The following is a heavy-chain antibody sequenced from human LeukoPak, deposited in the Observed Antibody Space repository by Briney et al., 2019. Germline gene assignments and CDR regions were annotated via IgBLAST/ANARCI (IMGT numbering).Heavy chain of an antibody. Sequence: SETLSLTCTVSGGSISSYYWSWIRQPPGKGLEWIGYIYYSGSTNYNPSLKSRVTISVDTSKNQFSLKLSSVTAADTAVYYCARGIAVAGKSWRRPQEWTNPTRFDYWGQGTLVAVSS. CDR1: GGSISSYY. CDR3: ARGIAVAGKSWRRPQEWTNPTRFDY. CDR2: IYYSGST. D-gene: IGHD6-19*01. J-gene: IGHJ4*02. V-gene: IGHV4-59*01.